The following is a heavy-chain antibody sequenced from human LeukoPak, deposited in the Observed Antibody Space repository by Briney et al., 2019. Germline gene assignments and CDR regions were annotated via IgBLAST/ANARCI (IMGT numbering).Heavy chain of an antibody. V-gene: IGHV3-23*01. CDR2: ISVGHST. Sequence: PGGSLRLSCVASGFTFSNYAMNWVRQAPGKGLDWVSTISVGHSTNYADSVKGRFTISRDNSKNTLFLQMNSLRAEDTAVYYCAKESLRSPNYFDYWGQGTLVTVSS. D-gene: IGHD2-21*02. CDR1: GFTFSNYA. CDR3: AKESLRSPNYFDY. J-gene: IGHJ4*02.